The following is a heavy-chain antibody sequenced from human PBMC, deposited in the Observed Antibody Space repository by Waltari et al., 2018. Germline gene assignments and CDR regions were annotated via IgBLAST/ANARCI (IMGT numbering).Heavy chain of an antibody. J-gene: IGHJ6*02. V-gene: IGHV3-9*01. D-gene: IGHD1-1*01. CDR2: ISWDSGSI. CDR1: GFTFDEYA. Sequence: EVQLVESGGGLVQPGRSLRLSCAASGFTFDEYAMHWVRQAPGRGLGGVSGISWDSGSIDYGDSVKGRFTISRDNAKNSLYLQMNSLRADDTALYYCAKSPRDTTDYGMDVWGQGTTVTVS. CDR3: AKSPRDTTDYGMDV.